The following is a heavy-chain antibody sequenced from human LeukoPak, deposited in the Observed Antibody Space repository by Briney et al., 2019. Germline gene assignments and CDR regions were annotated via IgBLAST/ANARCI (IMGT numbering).Heavy chain of an antibody. CDR2: ISSNGGST. J-gene: IGHJ4*02. CDR1: GFTFSSYA. CDR3: ARDVGPFDY. Sequence: GGSLRLSCAASGFTFSSYAMHWVRQAPGKGLEYVSAISSNGGSTYYANSVKGRFTLSRDNSKNTLYLQMGSLRAEDMAVYYCARDVGPFDYWGQGTLVTVSS. D-gene: IGHD1-26*01. V-gene: IGHV3-64*01.